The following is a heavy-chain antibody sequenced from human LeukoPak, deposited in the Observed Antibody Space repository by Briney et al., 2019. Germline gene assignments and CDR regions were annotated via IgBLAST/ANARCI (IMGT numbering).Heavy chain of an antibody. CDR1: GLTFSSHS. V-gene: IGHV3-48*01. CDR2: IRSSSRTT. Sequence: GGSLRLSCAASGLTFSSHSMNWVRQAPGKGLEWVSHIRSSSRTTYYADSVKGRFTISRDDAKNSLYLQMNSLRGEDTAVYYCASWAGTTAGFSGPFDFWGQGALVTVSS. D-gene: IGHD6-25*01. J-gene: IGHJ4*02. CDR3: ASWAGTTAGFSGPFDF.